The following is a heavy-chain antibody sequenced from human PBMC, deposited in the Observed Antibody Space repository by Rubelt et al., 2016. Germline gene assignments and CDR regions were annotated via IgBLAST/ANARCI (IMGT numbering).Heavy chain of an antibody. J-gene: IGHJ5*02. V-gene: IGHV1-24*01. CDR3: ARGGVNYYDSSGYYGNWFDP. Sequence: GLEWMGGFDPEDGETIYAQKLQGRVTMTTDTSTSTAYMELRSLRSDDTAVYYCARGGVNYYDSSGYYGNWFDPWGQGTLVTVSS. D-gene: IGHD3-22*01. CDR2: FDPEDGET.